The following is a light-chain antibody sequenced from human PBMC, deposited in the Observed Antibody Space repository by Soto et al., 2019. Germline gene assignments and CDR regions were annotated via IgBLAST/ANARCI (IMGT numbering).Light chain of an antibody. CDR3: QHFDNLPLS. CDR2: DAS. J-gene: IGKJ3*01. Sequence: DIQMTQSPPSLSASVGDRVTITCQASQDISNYLNWYQQKLGKAPKLLIYDASNLETGVPSRFSGSRSGTHFTFTITSLQPEDSATYYCQHFDNLPLSFGRGTKVHIK. CDR1: QDISNY. V-gene: IGKV1-33*01.